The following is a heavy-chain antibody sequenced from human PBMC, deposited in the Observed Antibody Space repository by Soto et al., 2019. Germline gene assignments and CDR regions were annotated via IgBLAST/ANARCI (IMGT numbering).Heavy chain of an antibody. J-gene: IGHJ4*02. CDR2: IIPIFGTA. D-gene: IGHD3-22*01. CDR3: ARVGSGSYYFDY. Sequence: SVKVSCKASGGTFSSYAISWVRQAPGQGLEWMGGIIPIFGTANYAQKFQGRVTITADESTSTAYMELSSLRSEDTAVYYCARVGSGSYYFDYWGQGTLVTVSS. CDR1: GGTFSSYA. V-gene: IGHV1-69*13.